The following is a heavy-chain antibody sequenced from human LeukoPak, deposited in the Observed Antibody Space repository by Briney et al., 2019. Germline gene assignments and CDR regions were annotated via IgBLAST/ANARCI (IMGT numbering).Heavy chain of an antibody. Sequence: PSETLSLTCTVSGGSXXXYXXXXXXXXPXXXXXXXXXIYYSGSTNYNPSLKSRVTISVDTSKNQFSLKLSSVTAADTAVYYCARVVAVAGTIWFDPWGQGTLVTVSS. D-gene: IGHD6-19*01. CDR2: IYYSGST. CDR1: GGSXXXYX. J-gene: IGHJ5*02. CDR3: ARVVAVAGTIWFDP. V-gene: IGHV4-59*01.